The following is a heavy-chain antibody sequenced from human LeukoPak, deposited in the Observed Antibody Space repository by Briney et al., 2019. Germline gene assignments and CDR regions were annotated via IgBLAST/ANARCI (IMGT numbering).Heavy chain of an antibody. J-gene: IGHJ4*02. D-gene: IGHD2-8*02. Sequence: GGSLRLSCAASGFTFSTFAMIWVRQPPGKGLEWVSSIFPSGGEIHYADSVRGRFTISRVNSKSTLSLQMNSLRAEDTAIYYCATYRQVLLPFESWGQGTLVTVYS. CDR1: GFTFSTFA. CDR2: IFPSGGEI. CDR3: ATYRQVLLPFES. V-gene: IGHV3-23*01.